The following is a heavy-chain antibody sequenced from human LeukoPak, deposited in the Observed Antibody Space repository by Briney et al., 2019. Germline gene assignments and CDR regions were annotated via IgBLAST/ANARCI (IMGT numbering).Heavy chain of an antibody. CDR3: ARDDGYYGMDV. V-gene: IGHV4-61*01. J-gene: IGHJ6*02. D-gene: IGHD5-24*01. Sequence: SETLSLTCTVSGGSVSSGSYYWSWIRQPPGKGLEWIGYIYYSGSTNYNPSLKCRVTISVDTSKNQFSLKLSSVTAADTAVYYCARDDGYYGMDVWGQGTTVTVSS. CDR1: GGSVSSGSYY. CDR2: IYYSGST.